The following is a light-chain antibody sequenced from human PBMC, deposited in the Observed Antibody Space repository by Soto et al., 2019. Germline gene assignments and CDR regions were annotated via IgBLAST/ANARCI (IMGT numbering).Light chain of an antibody. V-gene: IGKV1-27*01. CDR3: QKYDSAPLT. Sequence: DIQMTQSPSSLSASVGDRVTITCRASQGISNNLAWYQQKPGKVPRLLIYGASTLQSGVPSRFSGSGSGTDFTLTISSLQPEDVATYYCQKYDSAPLTFDQGTKVEFK. J-gene: IGKJ1*01. CDR2: GAS. CDR1: QGISNN.